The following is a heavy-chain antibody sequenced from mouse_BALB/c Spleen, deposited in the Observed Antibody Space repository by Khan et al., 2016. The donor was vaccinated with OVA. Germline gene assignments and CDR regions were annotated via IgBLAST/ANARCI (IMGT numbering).Heavy chain of an antibody. CDR3: ARVYGGDFDY. CDR1: GYSITSDYA. J-gene: IGHJ2*01. CDR2: ISYSGNT. Sequence: VQLKESGPGLVKPSQSLSLTCTVTGYSITSDYAWNWIRQFPGNKLEWMGFISYSGNTNYNPSLTSRISITRDTSKNQFFLQLNSVTTEDTATYYGARVYGGDFDYWGQGTTLTVSS. D-gene: IGHD1-1*01. V-gene: IGHV3-2*02.